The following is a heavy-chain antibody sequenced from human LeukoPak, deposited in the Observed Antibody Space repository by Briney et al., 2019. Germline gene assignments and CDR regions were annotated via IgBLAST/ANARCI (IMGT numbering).Heavy chain of an antibody. CDR2: ISGSGGST. CDR3: AKDMYSSSWYPIDY. V-gene: IGHV3-23*01. J-gene: IGHJ4*02. CDR1: GFTFSSYA. D-gene: IGHD6-13*01. Sequence: GGSLRLSCAASGFTFSSYAMSWVRQAPGKGLEWVSAISGSGGSTYYADSVKGRFTISRDNSKNTLYLQMNSLRAEDTAVYYCAKDMYSSSWYPIDYWGQGTLVIVSS.